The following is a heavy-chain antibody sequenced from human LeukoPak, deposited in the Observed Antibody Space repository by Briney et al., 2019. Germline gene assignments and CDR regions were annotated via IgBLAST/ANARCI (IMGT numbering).Heavy chain of an antibody. Sequence: GGSLRLSCAASGFTFDDYAMHWVRQAPGKGLEWVSGISWNSGSIGYADSVKGRFAISRDNAKNSLYLQMNSLRAEDTALYYCAKDIRSSGPPSFDYWGQGTLVTVSS. CDR3: AKDIRSSGPPSFDY. CDR2: ISWNSGSI. D-gene: IGHD6-19*01. V-gene: IGHV3-9*01. CDR1: GFTFDDYA. J-gene: IGHJ4*02.